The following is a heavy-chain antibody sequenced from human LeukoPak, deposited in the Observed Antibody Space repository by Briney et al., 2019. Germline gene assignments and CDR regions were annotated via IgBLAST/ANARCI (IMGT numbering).Heavy chain of an antibody. J-gene: IGHJ4*02. V-gene: IGHV3-53*01. CDR3: AKELWFVNSYYFDY. Sequence: GGCLRLSCAASGFTVSSNYMNWVRQARGKGLEWGSAICGDSTRAYYADSVNGRFTISREKSRTPLYLQMNSLRAEDTAAYYRAKELWFVNSYYFDYWGQGTLVTVSS. CDR1: GFTVSSNY. D-gene: IGHD3-10*01. CDR2: ICGDSTRA.